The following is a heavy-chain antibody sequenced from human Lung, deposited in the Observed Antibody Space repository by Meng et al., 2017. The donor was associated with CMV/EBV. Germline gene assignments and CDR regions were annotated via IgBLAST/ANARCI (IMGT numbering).Heavy chain of an antibody. D-gene: IGHD6-13*01. V-gene: IGHV3-15*07. CDR3: TSEGDIATAKFH. CDR2: IRRRYEGYSP. CDR1: GFSFSDAW. J-gene: IGHJ4*02. Sequence: GFSFSDAWMNWVRQAPGEGLECAGHIRRRYEGYSPDCVAIVKGRFIITRDESENTLYLEMDSVKAEDTDVYYCTSEGDIATAKFHWGQGSLVTVSS.